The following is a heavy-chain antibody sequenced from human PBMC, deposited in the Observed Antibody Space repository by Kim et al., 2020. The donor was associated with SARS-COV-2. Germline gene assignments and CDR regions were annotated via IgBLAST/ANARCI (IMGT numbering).Heavy chain of an antibody. J-gene: IGHJ4*02. D-gene: IGHD2-15*01. CDR3: ARGVVVVAATPADY. Sequence: ADSVKGRFTISRDNSKNTLYLQMNSLRAEDTAVYYCARGVVVVAATPADYWGQGTLVTVSS. V-gene: IGHV3-33*01.